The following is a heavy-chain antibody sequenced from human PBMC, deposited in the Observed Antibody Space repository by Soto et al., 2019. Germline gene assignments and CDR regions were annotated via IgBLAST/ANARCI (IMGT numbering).Heavy chain of an antibody. J-gene: IGHJ4*02. CDR2: VYSSGTT. CDR3: ARGGWFSQVDS. Sequence: EVQLVESGGGLIQPGGSLRLSCAASGFTVGDNYMTWVRQAPGKGLEWVSVVYSSGTTCYTDSVKGRFTISRDISKSTLYVQMNGLSGEDTAVYYCARGGWFSQVDSWGEGTLVTVSS. CDR1: GFTVGDNY. D-gene: IGHD3-10*01. V-gene: IGHV3-53*01.